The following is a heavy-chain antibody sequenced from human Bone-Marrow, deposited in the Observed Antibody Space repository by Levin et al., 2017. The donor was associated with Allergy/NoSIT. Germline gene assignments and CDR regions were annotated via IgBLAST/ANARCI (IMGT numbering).Heavy chain of an antibody. J-gene: IGHJ4*02. CDR2: ISASIGTT. V-gene: IGHV1-18*01. CDR3: ARVHSSGWDA. Sequence: ASVKVSCKASGYTFTNFAVSWVRQAPGQGLEWMGWISASIGTTNYAQNLQGRVTMTTDTSTSTAYMDLTRLRSDDTAIYYCARVHSSGWDAWGQGALVTVSS. CDR1: GYTFTNFA. D-gene: IGHD6-19*01.